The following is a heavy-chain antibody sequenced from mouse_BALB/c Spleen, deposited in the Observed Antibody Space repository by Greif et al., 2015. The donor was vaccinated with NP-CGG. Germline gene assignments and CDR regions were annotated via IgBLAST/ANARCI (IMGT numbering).Heavy chain of an antibody. CDR2: IGPANGNT. CDR1: GFNIKDTY. Sequence: DVQLQESGAELVKPGASVKLSCTASGFNIKDTYMHWVKQRPEQGLEWIGRIGPANGNTKYDPKFQGKATITADTSSNTAYLQLSSLTSEDTAVYYCARWDWYFDVWGAGTTVTVSS. V-gene: IGHV14-3*02. J-gene: IGHJ1*01. CDR3: ARWDWYFDV.